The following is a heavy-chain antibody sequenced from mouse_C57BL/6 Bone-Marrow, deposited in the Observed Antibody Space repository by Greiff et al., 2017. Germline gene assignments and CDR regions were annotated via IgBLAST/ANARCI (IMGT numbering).Heavy chain of an antibody. V-gene: IGHV5-9-1*02. CDR3: TRVHYYGSSYFDY. CDR1: GFTFSSYA. CDR2: ISSGGDYI. J-gene: IGHJ2*01. D-gene: IGHD1-1*01. Sequence: EVKLMESGEGLVKPGGSLKLSCAASGFTFSSYAMSWVRQTPEKRLEWVAYISSGGDYIYYADTVKGRFTISRDNARNTLYLQMSSLKSEDTAMYYCTRVHYYGSSYFDYWGQGTTLTVSS.